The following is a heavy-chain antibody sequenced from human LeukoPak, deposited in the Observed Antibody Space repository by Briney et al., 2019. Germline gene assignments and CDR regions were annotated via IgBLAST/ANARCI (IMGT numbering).Heavy chain of an antibody. V-gene: IGHV4-59*01. D-gene: IGHD4-17*01. CDR3: ARATGPGYPSHFDY. CDR2: IYYSGST. J-gene: IGHJ4*02. CDR1: GGSISGYY. Sequence: SETLSLTCTVSGGSISGYYWSWIRQPPGKGLEWIGYIYYSGSTNYNPSLKSRVTISVDTSKNQFSLKLSSVTAADTAVYYCARATGPGYPSHFDYWGQGTLVTVSS.